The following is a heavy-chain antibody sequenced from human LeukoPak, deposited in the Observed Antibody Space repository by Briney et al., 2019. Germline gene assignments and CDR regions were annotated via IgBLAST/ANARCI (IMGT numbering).Heavy chain of an antibody. J-gene: IGHJ4*02. CDR2: ISYDGSNK. D-gene: IGHD2-2*01. Sequence: GGSLRLSCAASGFTFSSYAMHWVRQAPGKGLEWVAVISYDGSNKYYADSVKGRFTIPRDNSKNTPYLQMNSLRAEDTAVYYCARGSQIVVVPAAMNYWGQGTLVTVSS. V-gene: IGHV3-30-3*01. CDR3: ARGSQIVVVPAAMNY. CDR1: GFTFSSYA.